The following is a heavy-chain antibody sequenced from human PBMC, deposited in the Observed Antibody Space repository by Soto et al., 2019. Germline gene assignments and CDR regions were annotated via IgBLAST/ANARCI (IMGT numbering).Heavy chain of an antibody. Sequence: PGGSLRLSCVASGFTFSTYGMHWVRQAPGKGLEWVAVISYDGSNKYYADSVKGRFTISRDNSMDTLYLQMNSLRPEDTAVYSCAKGYGYKGITNKINYFDPWGQGTLVTV. J-gene: IGHJ5*02. D-gene: IGHD5-18*01. CDR3: AKGYGYKGITNKINYFDP. CDR1: GFTFSTYG. CDR2: ISYDGSNK. V-gene: IGHV3-30*18.